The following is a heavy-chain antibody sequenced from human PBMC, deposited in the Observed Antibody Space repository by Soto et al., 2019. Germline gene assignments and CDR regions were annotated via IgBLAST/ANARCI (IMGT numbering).Heavy chain of an antibody. J-gene: IGHJ6*02. Sequence: EVHLVESGGGLVKPGGSLRLSCAVSGFTFSSCTMNWVRQAPGKGLEWVSSISPSSGHIYYADSVKGRFTSSRDNAKNSLFLRMNSLRGEDTSVYYCSGCSGGACHKNYGMDVWGQGTTVTVSS. D-gene: IGHD2-15*01. CDR1: GFTFSSCT. CDR3: SGCSGGACHKNYGMDV. CDR2: ISPSSGHI. V-gene: IGHV3-21*06.